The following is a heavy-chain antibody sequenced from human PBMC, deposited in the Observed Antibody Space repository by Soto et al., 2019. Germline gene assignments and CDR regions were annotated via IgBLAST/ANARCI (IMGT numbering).Heavy chain of an antibody. Sequence: EVQLLESGGGLVQPGGSLRISCAASGFTFSSYAMSWVRQAPGKGLEWVSAISGSGGSTYYADSVKGRFTISRDNSKNSLYLQMTRLRAEDTAVYYCAKEPSYSSGWSPIDYWGQGTLVTVSS. J-gene: IGHJ4*02. CDR3: AKEPSYSSGWSPIDY. CDR2: ISGSGGST. V-gene: IGHV3-23*01. D-gene: IGHD6-19*01. CDR1: GFTFSSYA.